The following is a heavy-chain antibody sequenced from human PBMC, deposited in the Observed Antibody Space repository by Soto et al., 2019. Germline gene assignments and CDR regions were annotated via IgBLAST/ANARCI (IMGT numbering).Heavy chain of an antibody. V-gene: IGHV3-23*01. CDR2: ITGSGGST. D-gene: IGHD5-18*01. CDR3: AKEGYSYGYGAY. J-gene: IGHJ4*02. Sequence: LLESGGGLVQPGGSLRLSCAASGFTFSNYAMSWVRQAPGKGLEWVSAITGSGGSTYYADSVKGRFTISRDNSKYTLYLQMNSLRAGDTAVYYCAKEGYSYGYGAYWGQGTLVTVSS. CDR1: GFTFSNYA.